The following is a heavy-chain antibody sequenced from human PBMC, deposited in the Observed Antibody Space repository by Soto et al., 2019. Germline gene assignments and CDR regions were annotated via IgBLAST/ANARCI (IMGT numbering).Heavy chain of an antibody. V-gene: IGHV4-30-4*01. D-gene: IGHD4-17*01. CDR3: ARLSRRGYGDYFDY. Sequence: SETLSLTCTVSGGSISSGDYYWSWIRQPPGKGLEWIGYIYCSGSTYYNPSLKSRVTISVDTSKNQFSLKLSSVTAADTAVYYCARLSRRGYGDYFDYWGQGTLVTVSS. J-gene: IGHJ4*02. CDR1: GGSISSGDYY. CDR2: IYCSGST.